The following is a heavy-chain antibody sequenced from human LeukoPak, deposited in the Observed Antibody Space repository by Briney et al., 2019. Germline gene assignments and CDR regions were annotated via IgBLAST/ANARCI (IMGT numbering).Heavy chain of an antibody. V-gene: IGHV4-39*01. CDR3: ATRSYFYHYMDV. CDR1: GGSIRSSSYY. CDR2: VYYSGSS. J-gene: IGHJ6*03. Sequence: PSETLSLTCTVSGGSIRSSSYYWGWIRQPPGQGLEWIGNVYYSGSSHYNPSLKSRVTISVDSSKNQFSLKLTSVTAADTAIYYCATRSYFYHYMDVWGKGTTVTVSS.